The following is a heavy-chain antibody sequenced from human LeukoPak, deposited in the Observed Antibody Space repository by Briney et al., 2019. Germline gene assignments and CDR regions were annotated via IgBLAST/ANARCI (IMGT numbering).Heavy chain of an antibody. CDR2: ISSSGSTI. CDR1: GFTFSSYA. D-gene: IGHD2-2*01. CDR3: ARVRVPAAMPCYYYYMDV. V-gene: IGHV3-48*04. J-gene: IGHJ6*03. Sequence: GGSLRLSCAASGFTFSSYAMSWVRQAPGKGLEWVSYISSSGSTIYYADSVKGRFTISRDNAKNSLYLQMNSLRAEDTAVYYCARVRVPAAMPCYYYYMDVWGKGTTVTISS.